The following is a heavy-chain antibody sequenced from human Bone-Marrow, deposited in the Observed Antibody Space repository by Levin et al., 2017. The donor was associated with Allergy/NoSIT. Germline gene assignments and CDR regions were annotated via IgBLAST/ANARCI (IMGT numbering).Heavy chain of an antibody. D-gene: IGHD2-21*01. J-gene: IGHJ6*03. CDR3: ARGGGFCGGLTCIPYYHYYMDI. Sequence: PGGSLRLSCAVSGGSISSTNWWSWVRQSPGKGLEWIGEIYHSGSTNYNPSLKSRVTISVDKSKNHFSLELSSVTAADTAVYYCARGGGFCGGLTCIPYYHYYMDIWGKGTTVTVSS. CDR2: IYHSGST. V-gene: IGHV4-4*02. CDR1: GGSISSTNW.